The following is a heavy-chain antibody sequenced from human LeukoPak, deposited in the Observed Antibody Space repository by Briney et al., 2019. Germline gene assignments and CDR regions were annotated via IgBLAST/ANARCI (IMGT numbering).Heavy chain of an antibody. CDR3: ARLLPLAAAASFDC. CDR2: IYYSGST. Sequence: PSETLSLTCTVSGGSISSYYWSWIRQPPGKGLEWIGYIYYSGSTNYNPSLKSRVTISVDTSKNQFSLKLSSVTAADTAVYYCARLLPLAAAASFDCWGQGTLVTVSS. V-gene: IGHV4-59*08. D-gene: IGHD6-13*01. CDR1: GGSISSYY. J-gene: IGHJ4*02.